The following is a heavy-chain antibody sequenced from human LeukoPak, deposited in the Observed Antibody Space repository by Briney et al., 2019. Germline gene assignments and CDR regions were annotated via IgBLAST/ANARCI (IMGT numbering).Heavy chain of an antibody. V-gene: IGHV4-39*02. CDR1: GGSISSTTYY. CDR3: ARVRAIVAPGGIFDY. Sequence: SETLSLTCSVSGGSISSTTYYWGWVRQPPGKGLEWIGSIYYSGSTYYNPSLKSRVTISVDTSKNHFSLKLSSVTAADTAVYYCARVRAIVAPGGIFDYWGQGTLVTVSS. J-gene: IGHJ4*02. CDR2: IYYSGST. D-gene: IGHD5-12*01.